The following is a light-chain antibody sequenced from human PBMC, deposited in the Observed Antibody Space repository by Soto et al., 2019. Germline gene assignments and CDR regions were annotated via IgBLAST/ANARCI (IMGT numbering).Light chain of an antibody. Sequence: QSVLTQPPSVTGAPGQRVTISCTGSHSDIGAGYGVHWYQQFPHSAPKLLIYDTTNRPSGVPDRFSGSRSGTSASLAITGLQAEDEADYYCQSYDSSLSGYWVFGGGTQLTVL. CDR3: QSYDSSLSGYWV. CDR2: DTT. J-gene: IGLJ3*02. V-gene: IGLV1-40*01. CDR1: HSDIGAGYG.